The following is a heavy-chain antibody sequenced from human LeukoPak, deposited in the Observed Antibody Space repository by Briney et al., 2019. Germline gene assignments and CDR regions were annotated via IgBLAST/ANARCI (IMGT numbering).Heavy chain of an antibody. D-gene: IGHD6-13*01. CDR2: ISGSGGTT. CDR1: GFTFSSYV. CDR3: ASRPGSPDF. Sequence: GSLRLSCAASGFTFSSYVMSWVRQAPGKGLEWLSAISGSGGTTYYADSVKGRFTISRDNSENTLYLQMNSLRAEDTAVYYCASRPGSPDFWGQGTLATVSS. J-gene: IGHJ4*02. V-gene: IGHV3-23*01.